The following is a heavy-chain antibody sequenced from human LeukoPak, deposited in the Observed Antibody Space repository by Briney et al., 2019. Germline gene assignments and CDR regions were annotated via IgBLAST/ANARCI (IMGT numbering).Heavy chain of an antibody. J-gene: IGHJ3*02. V-gene: IGHV4-39*01. CDR2: IYYSGST. D-gene: IGHD1-26*01. Sequence: SETLSLTCTVSGGSISSSSYYWGWIRQPPGKGLEWIGSIYYSGSTYYNPSLKSRVTISVDTSKNQFSLKLSSVTAADTAVYYCASWKNSGSYYQIWGQGTMVTVSS. CDR3: ASWKNSGSYYQI. CDR1: GGSISSSSYY.